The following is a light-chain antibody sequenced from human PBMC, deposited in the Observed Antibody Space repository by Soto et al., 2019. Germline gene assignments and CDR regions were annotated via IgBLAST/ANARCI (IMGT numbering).Light chain of an antibody. CDR1: QSVSSNH. V-gene: IGKV3-20*01. CDR2: GAS. J-gene: IGKJ2*01. Sequence: EIVLTQSPGSLSLSPRERATLSCRASQSVSSNHLAWYQQKPGQPPRILIYGASRRASGIPDRFSGSGSGTDFTLTISSLEPEDFAVYYCQQYGSSTYTFGQGTKVEIK. CDR3: QQYGSSTYT.